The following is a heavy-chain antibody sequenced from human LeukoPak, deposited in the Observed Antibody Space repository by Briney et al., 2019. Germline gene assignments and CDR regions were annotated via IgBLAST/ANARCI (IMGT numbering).Heavy chain of an antibody. CDR1: GYTFTSYD. CDR2: MNPNSGNT. Sequence: GASVKVSCKASGYTFTSYDINWVRQATGQGLEWMGWMNPNSGNTGYAQKFQGRVTITRNTSISTAYMELSSLRSEDTAVYYCARAGYCTNGVRYTWVDYWGQGTLVTVSS. D-gene: IGHD2-8*01. V-gene: IGHV1-8*03. CDR3: ARAGYCTNGVRYTWVDY. J-gene: IGHJ4*02.